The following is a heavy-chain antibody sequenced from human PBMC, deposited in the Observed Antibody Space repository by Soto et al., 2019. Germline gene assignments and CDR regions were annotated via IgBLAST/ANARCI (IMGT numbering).Heavy chain of an antibody. CDR3: ARGVIHRAVHYYGSGTFGY. CDR1: GFTFSSYG. V-gene: IGHV3-33*01. Sequence: GGSLRLSCAASGFTFSSYGMHWVRQAPGKGLEWVAVIWYDGSNKYYADSVKGRFTISRDNSKNTLYLQMNSLRAEDTAVYYCARGVIHRAVHYYGSGTFGYWGQGTLVTVSS. J-gene: IGHJ4*02. D-gene: IGHD3-10*01. CDR2: IWYDGSNK.